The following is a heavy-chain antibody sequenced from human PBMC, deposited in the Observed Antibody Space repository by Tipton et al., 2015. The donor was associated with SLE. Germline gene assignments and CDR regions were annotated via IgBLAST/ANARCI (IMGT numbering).Heavy chain of an antibody. CDR3: ARGRGAARPFDY. Sequence: QLVQSGAEVKKPGASVKVSCKASGYTFTSYGISWVRQAPGQGLEWMGGIIPIFGTANYAQKFQGRVTITTDESTSTAYMELSSLRSEDTAVYYCARGRGAARPFDYWGQGTLVTVSS. CDR1: GYTFTSYG. D-gene: IGHD6-6*01. CDR2: IIPIFGTA. J-gene: IGHJ4*02. V-gene: IGHV1-69*05.